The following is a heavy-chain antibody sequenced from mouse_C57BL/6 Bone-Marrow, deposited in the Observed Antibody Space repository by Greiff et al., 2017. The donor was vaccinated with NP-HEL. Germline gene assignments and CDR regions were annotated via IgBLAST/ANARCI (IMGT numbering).Heavy chain of an antibody. CDR1: GFSLTSYG. CDR2: IWRGGST. CDR3: ASFTPEFAY. Sequence: VQLQQSGPGLVQPSQSLSIPCTVSGFSLTSYGVHWVRQSPGKGLEWLGVIWRGGSTDYNAAFISRLSISKDNSKSQVFFKMNSLQADDTARYYCASFTPEFAYWGQGTLVTVSA. J-gene: IGHJ3*01. V-gene: IGHV2-2*01.